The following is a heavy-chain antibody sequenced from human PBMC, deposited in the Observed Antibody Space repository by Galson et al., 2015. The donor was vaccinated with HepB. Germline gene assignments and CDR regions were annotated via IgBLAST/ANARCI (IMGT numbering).Heavy chain of an antibody. CDR1: GGSISSGSYY. CDR2: IYTSGNT. CDR3: ARAPGMPFSNGYYPS. J-gene: IGHJ5*02. Sequence: TLSLTCAVSGGSISSGSYYWSWIRQPAGKGLEWIGRIYTSGNTNYNPSLKSRVTISLDTSKNQFSLKLSSVTAADTAVYFCARAPGMPFSNGYYPSWGQGTLVTVSS. V-gene: IGHV4-61*02. D-gene: IGHD3-22*01.